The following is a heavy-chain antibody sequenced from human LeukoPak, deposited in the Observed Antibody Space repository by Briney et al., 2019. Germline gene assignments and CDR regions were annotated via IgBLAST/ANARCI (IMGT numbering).Heavy chain of an antibody. D-gene: IGHD3-3*01. CDR1: GFNFNIYS. J-gene: IGHJ4*02. Sequence: PGGSLRLSCAASGFNFNIYSMNWVRQAPGKRLEWVSYITSSSSTIYYADSVRGRFIISRDNAKKSVYLQLNNLRADDTAVYYCARSTEWYADYWGQGTLVTVSS. CDR2: ITSSSSTI. V-gene: IGHV3-48*01. CDR3: ARSTEWYADY.